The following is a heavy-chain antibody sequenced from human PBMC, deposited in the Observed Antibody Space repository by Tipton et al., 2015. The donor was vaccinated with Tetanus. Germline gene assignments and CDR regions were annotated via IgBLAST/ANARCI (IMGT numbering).Heavy chain of an antibody. J-gene: IGHJ5*02. Sequence: QSGPEVKKPGSSVKVSCKVSGYNFVNFGISWVRQAPGQGLEWMGWISAYNGKTKYAQRLQGRVTMTTDRSASTAYMDLRRLRSDDTAVYYCARDPGIASAGLWFDPWGQGTLVTVSP. D-gene: IGHD6-13*01. CDR2: ISAYNGKT. CDR1: GYNFVNFG. CDR3: ARDPGIASAGLWFDP. V-gene: IGHV1-18*01.